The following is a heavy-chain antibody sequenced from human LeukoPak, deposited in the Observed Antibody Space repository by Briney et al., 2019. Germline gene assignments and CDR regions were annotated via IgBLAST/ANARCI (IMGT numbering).Heavy chain of an antibody. J-gene: IGHJ6*03. V-gene: IGHV3-21*01. CDR3: ARVGFLRYCSSTSCRKYYYYYMDV. D-gene: IGHD2-2*01. CDR2: ISSSSSYI. Sequence: KPGGSLRLSCAASGFTFSSYSMNWVRQAPGKGLEWVSSISSSSSYIYYADSVKGRFTISRDNAKNSLYLKMNSLRAEDTAVYYCARVGFLRYCSSTSCRKYYYYYMDVWGKGTTVTVSS. CDR1: GFTFSSYS.